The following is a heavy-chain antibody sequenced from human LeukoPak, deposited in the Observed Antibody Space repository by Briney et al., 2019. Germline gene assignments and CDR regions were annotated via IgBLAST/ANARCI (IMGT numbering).Heavy chain of an antibody. CDR3: AKTTVGYSSGRFPGWPADY. CDR2: IFGSGGSA. CDR1: EFAFGSYA. Sequence: GSLRLSCTASEFAFGSYAMYWVRQAPGKGLEWVSGIFGSGGSAHYADSVKGRFTISRDNSKNTVYLEMNSLGVEDTAVYYCAKTTVGYSSGRFPGWPADYWGQGTLVTVSS. J-gene: IGHJ4*02. D-gene: IGHD2-15*01. V-gene: IGHV3-23*01.